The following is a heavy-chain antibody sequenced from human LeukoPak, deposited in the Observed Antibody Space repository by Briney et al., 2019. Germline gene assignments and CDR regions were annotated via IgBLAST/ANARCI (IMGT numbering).Heavy chain of an antibody. Sequence: SETLSLTCSVSGGSINNYWWNWIRQPPGKGPEWIGYIYYSGSTSYNPSLKSRLTISVDTSLNQFSLKLSSVTAADTAVYYCARYCSGGDCYSKALDYWGQGILVTVSS. CDR1: GGSINNYW. D-gene: IGHD2-15*01. CDR2: IYYSGST. V-gene: IGHV4-59*01. J-gene: IGHJ4*02. CDR3: ARYCSGGDCYSKALDY.